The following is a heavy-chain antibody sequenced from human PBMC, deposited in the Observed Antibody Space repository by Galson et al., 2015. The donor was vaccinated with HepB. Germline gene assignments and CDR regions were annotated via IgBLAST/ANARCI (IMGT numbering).Heavy chain of an antibody. CDR1: GFTFDDYA. J-gene: IGHJ4*02. V-gene: IGHV3-9*01. Sequence: SLRLSCAASGFTFDDYAMHWVRQAPGKGLEWVSGISWNSGSIGYADSVKGRFTISRDNAKNSLYLQMNSLRAEDTALYYCARAIFGVAELPGVWGQGTLVTVSS. D-gene: IGHD3-3*01. CDR3: ARAIFGVAELPGV. CDR2: ISWNSGSI.